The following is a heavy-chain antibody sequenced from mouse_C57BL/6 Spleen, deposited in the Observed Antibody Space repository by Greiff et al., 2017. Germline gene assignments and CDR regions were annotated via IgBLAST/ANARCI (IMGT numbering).Heavy chain of an antibody. CDR1: GYTFTDYY. Sequence: QVQLKQSGAELVRPGASVTLSCKASGYTFTDYYINWVKQRPGQGLEWIARIYPGSGNTYYNEKFKGKATLTAEKSSSTAYLQLSSLTSEDSAVYFCARSVLRDAMDYWGQGTSVTVSS. J-gene: IGHJ4*01. D-gene: IGHD1-1*01. CDR3: ARSVLRDAMDY. CDR2: IYPGSGNT. V-gene: IGHV1-76*01.